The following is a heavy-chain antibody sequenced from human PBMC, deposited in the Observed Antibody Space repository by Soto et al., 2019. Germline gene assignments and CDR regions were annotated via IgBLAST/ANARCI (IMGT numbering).Heavy chain of an antibody. CDR1: GGSISSYY. J-gene: IGHJ6*03. CDR2: IYYSGST. Sequence: SETLSLTCTVSGGSISSYYWSWIRQPPGKGLEWIGYIYYSGSTNYNPSLKSRVTISVDTSKNQFSLKLSSVTAADTAVYYCARCAGVTYYYYMDVRAKGNTVTVSS. V-gene: IGHV4-59*08. CDR3: ARCAGVTYYYYMDV.